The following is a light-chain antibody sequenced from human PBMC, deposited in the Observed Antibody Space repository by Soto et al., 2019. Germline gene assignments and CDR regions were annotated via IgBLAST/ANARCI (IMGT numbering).Light chain of an antibody. Sequence: QSALTQPASVSGSPGQSIVISCTGSSNDVGSYNLVSWYQHHPGKAPKVVIYEGTKRPSGVSNRFSGSKSGNTASLTISGLRAEDEADYSCCSYVGRNTYVFGTGTKLTVL. CDR2: EGT. CDR1: SNDVGSYNL. V-gene: IGLV2-23*01. J-gene: IGLJ1*01. CDR3: CSYVGRNTYV.